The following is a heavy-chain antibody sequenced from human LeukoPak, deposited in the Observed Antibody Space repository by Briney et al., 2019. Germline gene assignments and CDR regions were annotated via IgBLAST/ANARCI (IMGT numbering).Heavy chain of an antibody. CDR2: MNPNSGNT. V-gene: IGHV1-8*01. CDR3: ARPYTSSWYWFDP. Sequence: ASVKVSCKASGYTFTSYDINWVRQATGQGLEWMGWMNPNSGNTGYAQKFQGRVTMTRNTSISTAYMELSSLRSEDTAVYYCARPYTSSWYWFDPWGQGTLVNVSS. D-gene: IGHD6-13*01. J-gene: IGHJ5*02. CDR1: GYTFTSYD.